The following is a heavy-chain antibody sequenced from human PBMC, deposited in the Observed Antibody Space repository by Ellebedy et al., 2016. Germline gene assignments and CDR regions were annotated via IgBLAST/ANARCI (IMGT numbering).Heavy chain of an antibody. CDR1: GGTFSSYA. Sequence: SVKVSCXASGGTFSSYAISWVRQAPGQGLEWMGRIIPILGIANYAQKFQGRVTITADKSTSTAYMELSSLRSEDTAVYYCARNSYPGIVATIGSGPWGQGTLVTVSS. CDR3: ARNSYPGIVATIGSGP. V-gene: IGHV1-69*04. D-gene: IGHD5-12*01. CDR2: IIPILGIA. J-gene: IGHJ5*02.